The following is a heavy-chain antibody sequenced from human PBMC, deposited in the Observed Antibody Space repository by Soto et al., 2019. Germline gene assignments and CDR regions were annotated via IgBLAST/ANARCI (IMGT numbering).Heavy chain of an antibody. J-gene: IGHJ4*02. D-gene: IGHD1-7*01. V-gene: IGHV3-23*05. CDR1: GFPLSTYG. Sequence: GGSLRLSCVASGFPLSTYGMTWVRQAPGKGLEWVSAITGTGSNTYYVDSVKGRFTISRDNSKNTLYLQMNSLRAEDTAVYYCAKLTGTGPNIDYWGQGTLVTVSS. CDR2: ITGTGSNT. CDR3: AKLTGTGPNIDY.